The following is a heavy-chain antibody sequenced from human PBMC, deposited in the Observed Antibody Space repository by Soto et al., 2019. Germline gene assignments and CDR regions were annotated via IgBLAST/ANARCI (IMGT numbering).Heavy chain of an antibody. D-gene: IGHD2-15*01. Sequence: QVQLLESGPGLVKPSETLSLTCDVSGDSLNSGAYYWAWSRQAPGRALEWIGHIYHTGSTNYNPCLRSRLTISLDTSKNQFSLTLRSVNAVDTGVYYCARSWGGDGYSHWGQGTLVTVSS. CDR3: ARSWGGDGYSH. J-gene: IGHJ4*02. CDR1: GDSLNSGAYY. CDR2: IYHTGST. V-gene: IGHV4-61*08.